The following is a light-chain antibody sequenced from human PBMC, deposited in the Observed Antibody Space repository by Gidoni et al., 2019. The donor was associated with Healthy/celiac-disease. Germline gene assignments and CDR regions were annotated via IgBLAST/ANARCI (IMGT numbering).Light chain of an antibody. V-gene: IGKV3-20*01. CDR1: QIVSSSY. Sequence: EIVLTQSPGTLSLSPGERATLSCRASQIVSSSYLAWYQQKPSQAPRLLIYGASSRATGIPDRFSGSGSGTDFTLTISRLEPEDFAVYYCQQYGSSPKTFXQXTKLXIK. J-gene: IGKJ2*01. CDR2: GAS. CDR3: QQYGSSPKT.